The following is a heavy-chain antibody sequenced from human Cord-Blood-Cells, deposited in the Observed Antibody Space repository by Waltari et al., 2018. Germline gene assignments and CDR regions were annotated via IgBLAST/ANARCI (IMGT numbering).Heavy chain of an antibody. CDR1: GFTFSSYS. V-gene: IGHV3-21*01. D-gene: IGHD1-26*01. Sequence: EVQLVESGGGLVKPGGSLRPSCAASGFTFSSYSMNCVRQAPGKGLEWVSSISSSSSYIYYADSVKGRFTISRDNAKNSLYLQMNSLRAEDTAVYYCASTIYSGYFDYWGQGTLVTVSS. J-gene: IGHJ4*02. CDR2: ISSSSSYI. CDR3: ASTIYSGYFDY.